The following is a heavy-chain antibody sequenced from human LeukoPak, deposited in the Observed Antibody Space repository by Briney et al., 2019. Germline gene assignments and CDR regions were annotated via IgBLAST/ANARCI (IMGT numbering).Heavy chain of an antibody. J-gene: IGHJ5*02. CDR1: GGSISSYY. CDR2: IYYSGGT. V-gene: IGHV4-59*01. Sequence: SETLSLTCTVSGGSISSYYWSWIRQPPGKGLEWIGYIYYSGGTNYNPSLKSRVTISVDTSKNQFSLKLSSVTAADTAVYYCARDYPLAAAGKGNWFDPWGQGTLVTVSS. D-gene: IGHD6-13*01. CDR3: ARDYPLAAAGKGNWFDP.